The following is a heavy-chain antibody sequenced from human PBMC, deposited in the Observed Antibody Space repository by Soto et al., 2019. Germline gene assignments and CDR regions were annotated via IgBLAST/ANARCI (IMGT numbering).Heavy chain of an antibody. V-gene: IGHV2-5*02. D-gene: IGHD6-6*01. CDR1: GFSLTTTGVG. J-gene: IGHJ4*02. Sequence: QISLKESGPALVKPTQTLTLTCSFSGFSLTTTGVGVGWIRQPPGKALEWLALIYWDDDERYNPSLKNRLTITKDTSKNLVVLTMTNVDPVDTATYYCALGIAARPFDSWGQGTLVTASS. CDR3: ALGIAARPFDS. CDR2: IYWDDDE.